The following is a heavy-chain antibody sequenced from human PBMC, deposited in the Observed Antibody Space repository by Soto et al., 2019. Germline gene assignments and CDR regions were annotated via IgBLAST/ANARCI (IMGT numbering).Heavy chain of an antibody. CDR2: INPSGGST. CDR3: ARPAGRLANWFDP. CDR1: GYTFTDYR. V-gene: IGHV1-46*01. D-gene: IGHD6-6*01. J-gene: IGHJ5*02. Sequence: QVQLVQSGVEVKKPGASVKVSCKASGYTFTDYRMIWVRQAPGQGLEWMGIINPSGGSTNYAPNFQCRVTLPRDSFTSTVYMELSNLRSEDTAVYYCARPAGRLANWFDPWGQGTLVTVSS.